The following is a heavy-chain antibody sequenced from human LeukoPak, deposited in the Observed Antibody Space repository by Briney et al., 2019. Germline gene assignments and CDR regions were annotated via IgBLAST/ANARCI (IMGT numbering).Heavy chain of an antibody. D-gene: IGHD2-15*01. CDR2: INHSGST. J-gene: IGHJ4*02. Sequence: SETLSLTCTVSGGSISSYYWSWIRQPPGKGLEWIGEINHSGSTNYNPSLKSRVTISVDTSKNQFSLKLSSVTAADTAVYYCARTRYCSGGSCYQYWGQGTLVTVSS. CDR3: ARTRYCSGGSCYQY. CDR1: GGSISSYY. V-gene: IGHV4-34*01.